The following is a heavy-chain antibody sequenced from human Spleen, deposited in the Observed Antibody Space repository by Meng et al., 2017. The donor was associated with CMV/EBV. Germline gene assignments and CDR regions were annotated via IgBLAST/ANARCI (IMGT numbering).Heavy chain of an antibody. Sequence: GESLKISCAASGFSFSSHDMHWVRQTPGKGLEWVSSIGSAGDRYYAGSVKGRFTIPRENAKNSFSLQMNSLRVGDTAVYYCARQWDYGYNSLDYWGQGTLVTVSS. J-gene: IGHJ4*02. CDR1: GFSFSSHD. CDR3: ARQWDYGYNSLDY. V-gene: IGHV3-13*01. D-gene: IGHD3-16*01. CDR2: IGSAGDR.